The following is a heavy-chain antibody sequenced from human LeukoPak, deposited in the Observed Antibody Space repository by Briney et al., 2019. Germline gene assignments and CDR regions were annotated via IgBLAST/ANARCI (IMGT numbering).Heavy chain of an antibody. CDR2: ISAYNGNT. V-gene: IGHV1-18*04. D-gene: IGHD2-2*02. Sequence: GASVKVSCKASGYTFTGYYMHWVRQAPGQGLEWMGWISAYNGNTNYAQKFQGRVTMTTDTSTSTAYMELRSLRSDDTAVYFCARDRYCSNTSCYTGGRYGMDVWGQGTTVTVSS. J-gene: IGHJ6*02. CDR1: GYTFTGYY. CDR3: ARDRYCSNTSCYTGGRYGMDV.